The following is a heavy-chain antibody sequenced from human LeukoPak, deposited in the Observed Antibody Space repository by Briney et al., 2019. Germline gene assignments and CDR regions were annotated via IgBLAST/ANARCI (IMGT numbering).Heavy chain of an antibody. D-gene: IGHD3-16*01. CDR2: MNLNSGNT. Sequence: ASVKVSCKASGYTFTSYDINWVRQATGQGLEWMGWMNLNSGNTGYAQKFQGRVTMTRNTSISTAYMELSSLRSEDTAVYYCARGPSYVVTFGGVINWFDPWGQGTLVTASS. CDR1: GYTFTSYD. J-gene: IGHJ5*02. CDR3: ARGPSYVVTFGGVINWFDP. V-gene: IGHV1-8*01.